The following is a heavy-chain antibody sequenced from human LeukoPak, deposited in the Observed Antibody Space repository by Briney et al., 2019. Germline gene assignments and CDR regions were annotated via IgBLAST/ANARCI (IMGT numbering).Heavy chain of an antibody. Sequence: SETLSLTCTVSGGSISSSSHYWGWIRQPPGKGLEWIGSIYYSGSTYYNPPLKSRVTISVDTSKNQFSLKLSSVTAADTAVYYCARQGVVSWFDPWGQGTLVTVSS. D-gene: IGHD3-3*01. V-gene: IGHV4-39*01. CDR3: ARQGVVSWFDP. CDR2: IYYSGST. CDR1: GGSISSSSHY. J-gene: IGHJ5*02.